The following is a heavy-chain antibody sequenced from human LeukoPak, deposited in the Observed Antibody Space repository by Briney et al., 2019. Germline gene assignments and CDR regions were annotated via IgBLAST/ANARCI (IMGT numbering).Heavy chain of an antibody. D-gene: IGHD1-14*01. J-gene: IGHJ4*02. CDR3: TRDRALTARTYYFDY. V-gene: IGHV3-49*03. Sequence: GGSLRLSCTASGFTFGDYAMSWFRQAPGKGLEWVGFIRSKAYGGTTEYAASVKGRFTISRDDSKSIAYLQMNSLKTEDTAVYYCTRDRALTARTYYFDYWGQGTLVTVSS. CDR2: IRSKAYGGTT. CDR1: GFTFGDYA.